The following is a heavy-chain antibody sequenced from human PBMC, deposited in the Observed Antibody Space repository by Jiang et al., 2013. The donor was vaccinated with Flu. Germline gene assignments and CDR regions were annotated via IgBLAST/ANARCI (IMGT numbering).Heavy chain of an antibody. D-gene: IGHD4-23*01. CDR1: GFSLSTTGAG. CDR2: IYWDDDQ. J-gene: IGHJ3*02. Sequence: KPTQTLTLTCTFSGFSLSTTGAGVGWVRQPPGKALEWLAIIYWDDDQQYTPYLKSRLTITQDTSKNQVVLTMTNMDPVDTATYYCAHRHMRGGNGFDIWGHGTVVSVSS. V-gene: IGHV2-5*02. CDR3: AHRHMRGGNGFDI.